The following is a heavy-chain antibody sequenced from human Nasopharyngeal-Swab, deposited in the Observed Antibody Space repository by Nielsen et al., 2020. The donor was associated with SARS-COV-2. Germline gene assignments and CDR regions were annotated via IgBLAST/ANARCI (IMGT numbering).Heavy chain of an antibody. CDR1: GFTFSSYA. CDR2: ISYDGSKK. J-gene: IGHJ6*02. Sequence: GESLKISCAASGFTFSSYAMHWVRQAPGKGLEWVAVISYDGSKKYYADSVKGRFTISRDNSKNTLYLQMNSLRAEDTAVYYCARDQGSSWYTYYYYYGMDVGGQGTTVTVSS. V-gene: IGHV3-30-3*01. CDR3: ARDQGSSWYTYYYYYGMDV. D-gene: IGHD6-13*01.